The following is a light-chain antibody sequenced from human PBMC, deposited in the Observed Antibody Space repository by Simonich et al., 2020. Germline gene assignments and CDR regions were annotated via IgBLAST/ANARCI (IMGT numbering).Light chain of an antibody. J-gene: IGKJ4*01. CDR2: DAS. CDR1: QSVSSSY. Sequence: EIVLTQSPGTLSLSPGERATPSCRASQSVSSSYLAWYQQKPGLAPRLLIYDASSRATGIPDRFSGSGSGTDFTLTISRLEPEDFAVYYCQQYGSSPFTFGGGTKVEIK. CDR3: QQYGSSPFT. V-gene: IGKV3D-20*01.